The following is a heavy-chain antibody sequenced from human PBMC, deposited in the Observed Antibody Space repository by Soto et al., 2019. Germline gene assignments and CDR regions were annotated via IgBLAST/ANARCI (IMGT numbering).Heavy chain of an antibody. CDR2: IYHSGST. V-gene: IGHV4-30-2*01. D-gene: IGHD3-10*01. CDR1: GGSISSGGYS. CDR3: ARHGSLWFGENLDY. Sequence: PSETLSLTCAVSGGSISSGGYSWSWIRQPPGKGLEWIGYIYHSGSTYYNPSLKSRVTISVDRSKNQFSLKLSSVTAADTAVYYCARHGSLWFGENLDYWGPGTLVTVSS. J-gene: IGHJ4*02.